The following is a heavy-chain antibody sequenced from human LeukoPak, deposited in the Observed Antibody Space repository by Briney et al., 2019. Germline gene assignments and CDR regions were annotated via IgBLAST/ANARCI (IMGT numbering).Heavy chain of an antibody. D-gene: IGHD5-12*01. Sequence: PGGSLRLSCAASGFTFRSYTMHWVRQAPGKGLEWVSSVSSGSVYKFYADSVKGRFVSSRDNAKNSLYLQMNSLRVEDTALYYCARDPPVATVTNYYGMDVWGQGTTVTVSS. CDR2: VSSGSVYK. V-gene: IGHV3-21*04. J-gene: IGHJ6*02. CDR3: ARDPPVATVTNYYGMDV. CDR1: GFTFRSYT.